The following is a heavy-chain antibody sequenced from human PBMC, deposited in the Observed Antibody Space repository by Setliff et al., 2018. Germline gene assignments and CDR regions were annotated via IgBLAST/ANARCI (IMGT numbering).Heavy chain of an antibody. D-gene: IGHD1-7*01. V-gene: IGHV3-11*01. CDR3: TRSRGTTVYDY. J-gene: IGHJ4*02. CDR2: IDPRGSPV. CDR1: GFTFIDYY. Sequence: PGGSLRLSCAASGFTFIDYYMSWIRQTPRKGLEWISHIDPRGSPVDYVDSVKGRFTISRDNTKNLVYLQMDSLRADDTAVYYCTRSRGTTVYDYWGQGTLVTVSS.